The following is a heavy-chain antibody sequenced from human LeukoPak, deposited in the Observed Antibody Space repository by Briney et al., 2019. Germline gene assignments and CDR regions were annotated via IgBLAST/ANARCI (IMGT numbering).Heavy chain of an antibody. Sequence: PGGSLRLSCAASGFTFSSYGMHWVRQAPGKGLEWVSYISSSSSYTNYVDSVKGRFTISRDNAKNSLYLQMNSLRAEDTAVYHCARDFRRSSSWPFDYWGQGTLVTVSS. CDR1: GFTFSSYG. D-gene: IGHD6-13*01. J-gene: IGHJ4*02. CDR2: ISSSSSYT. CDR3: ARDFRRSSSWPFDY. V-gene: IGHV3-21*05.